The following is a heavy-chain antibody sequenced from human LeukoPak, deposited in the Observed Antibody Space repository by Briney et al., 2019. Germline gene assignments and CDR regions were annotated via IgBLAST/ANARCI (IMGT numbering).Heavy chain of an antibody. CDR1: GFTFSTYN. J-gene: IGHJ4*02. CDR3: VRDNSRGQSLGVIY. CDR2: ISADSSTV. Sequence: GGYLRLSCAASGFTFSTYNMNWVRQAPGKGLEWISYISADSSTVQYADSVRGRFTTSRDNAKNSLYLQMNSLRAEDTAVYYCVRDNSRGQSLGVIYWGQGSLVTVSS. V-gene: IGHV3-48*01. D-gene: IGHD3-22*01.